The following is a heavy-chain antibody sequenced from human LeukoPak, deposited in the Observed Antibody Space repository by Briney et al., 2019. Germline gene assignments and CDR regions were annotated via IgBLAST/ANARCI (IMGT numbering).Heavy chain of an antibody. CDR1: GFTFSSYS. J-gene: IGHJ4*02. V-gene: IGHV3-21*06. D-gene: IGHD6-13*01. CDR3: ARGLGQQPAWIDY. Sequence: KTGGSLRLSCAASGFTFSSYSMNWVRQAPGKGLEWVSAISGSGGSIYYADSVKGRFTISRDSANNTLYLQMNSLRAEDTAVYYCARGLGQQPAWIDYWGQGTLVTVSS. CDR2: ISGSGGSI.